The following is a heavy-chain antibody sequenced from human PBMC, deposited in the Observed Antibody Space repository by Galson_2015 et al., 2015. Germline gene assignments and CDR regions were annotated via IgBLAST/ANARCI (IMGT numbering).Heavy chain of an antibody. CDR3: ARVGGWLRGGYYYYMDV. J-gene: IGHJ6*03. V-gene: IGHV3-13*04. CDR1: GFTFSSYD. D-gene: IGHD5-12*01. CDR2: IGTAGDT. Sequence: SLRLSCAASGFTFSSYDMHWVRQATGKGLEWVSAIGTAGDTYYPGSVKGRFTISRENAKNSLYLQMNSLRAGDTAVYYCARVGGWLRGGYYYYMDVWGKGTTVTVSS.